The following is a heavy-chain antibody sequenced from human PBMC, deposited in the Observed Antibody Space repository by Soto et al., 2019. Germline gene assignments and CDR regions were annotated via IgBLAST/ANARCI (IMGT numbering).Heavy chain of an antibody. D-gene: IGHD2-2*02. CDR1: GFTFRTYG. CDR2: ITNDGSDK. Sequence: PGGFLRLSCAASGFTFRTYGMHWVRQAPGKGLEWVAVITNDGSDKYYADSVKGRFAISRDNSLNTLFLQMNSLRDEDTAVYYCAKVAIPQNRRIFPLSPYYFDYWGQGTLVTVSS. V-gene: IGHV3-30*18. CDR3: AKVAIPQNRRIFPLSPYYFDY. J-gene: IGHJ4*02.